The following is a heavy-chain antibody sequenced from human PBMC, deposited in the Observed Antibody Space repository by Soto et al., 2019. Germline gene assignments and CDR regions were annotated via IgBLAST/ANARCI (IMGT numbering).Heavy chain of an antibody. CDR1: GGSISSYY. CDR3: ARAAPRDSSGLYFDF. J-gene: IGHJ4*02. D-gene: IGHD3-22*01. V-gene: IGHV4-59*12. Sequence: SETLSLTCTVSGGSISSYYWSWIRQPPGKGLEWIGYIYYSGSTNYNPSLKSRVTISIQTSNNQFSLKLSSLMATDTAVYYCARAAPRDSSGLYFDFWGPGGLVTVSS. CDR2: IYYSGST.